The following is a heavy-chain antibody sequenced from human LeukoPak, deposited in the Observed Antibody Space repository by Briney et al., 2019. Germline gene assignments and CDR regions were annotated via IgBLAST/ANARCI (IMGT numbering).Heavy chain of an antibody. D-gene: IGHD3-9*01. Sequence: SETLSLTCAVYGGSFSGYYWSWIRQPPGKGLEWIGEINHSGSTNYNPSLKSRVTISVDTSKNQFSLKLSSVTAADTAVYYCARGLGNRYFDWSGGYFDYWGQGTLVTVSS. CDR1: GGSFSGYY. J-gene: IGHJ4*02. CDR3: ARGLGNRYFDWSGGYFDY. CDR2: INHSGST. V-gene: IGHV4-34*01.